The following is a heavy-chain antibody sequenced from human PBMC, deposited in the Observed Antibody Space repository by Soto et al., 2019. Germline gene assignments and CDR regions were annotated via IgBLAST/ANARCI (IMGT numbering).Heavy chain of an antibody. CDR2: IYYSGST. CDR1: GGSISSYY. Sequence: SSETLSLTCTVSGGSISSYYWSWIRQPQGKGLEWIGYIYYSGSTNYNPSLKSRVTISVDTSKNQFSLKLSSVTAADTAVYYCATSIAAAGTQGWFDPWGQGTLVTVSS. V-gene: IGHV4-59*01. J-gene: IGHJ5*02. D-gene: IGHD6-13*01. CDR3: ATSIAAAGTQGWFDP.